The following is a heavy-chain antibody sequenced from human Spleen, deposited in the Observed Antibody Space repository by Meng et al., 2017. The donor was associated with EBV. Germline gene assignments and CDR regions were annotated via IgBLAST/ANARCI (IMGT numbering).Heavy chain of an antibody. CDR1: GVSLTTSGVS. Sequence: QITLKESGPTLVKPTQTLTLTCTFSGVSLTTSGVSVGWIRQPPGKALEWLALIYWDGDKRYSPSLKSRLTITKDTSKNQVVLTVTNMDPVDAATYYCAHIIAARPFDYWGQGTLVTVSS. D-gene: IGHD6-6*01. J-gene: IGHJ4*02. CDR3: AHIIAARPFDY. CDR2: IYWDGDK. V-gene: IGHV2-5*02.